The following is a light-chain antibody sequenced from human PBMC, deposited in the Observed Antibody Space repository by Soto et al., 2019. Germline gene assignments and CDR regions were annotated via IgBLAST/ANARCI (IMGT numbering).Light chain of an antibody. CDR3: QESSSTPYI. Sequence: DIQMTQSPSSLSASVGDRVTITCRASRTINNVLSWYQQKPGKPPKLLIYGASRLQSGVPSRFSGSGSGTDFILTISDLQTEDVYFYFCQESSSTPYIFGQGTKLEVK. CDR1: RTINNV. V-gene: IGKV1-39*01. J-gene: IGKJ2*01. CDR2: GAS.